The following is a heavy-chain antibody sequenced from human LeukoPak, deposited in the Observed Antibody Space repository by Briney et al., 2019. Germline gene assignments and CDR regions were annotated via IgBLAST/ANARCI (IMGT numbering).Heavy chain of an antibody. CDR3: ARHAAAGLYYFDY. D-gene: IGHD6-13*01. J-gene: IGHJ4*02. V-gene: IGHV1-69*06. Sequence: SVKVSCKASGGTFSSYAISWVRQAPGQGLEWMGGIIPIFGTANYAQKFQGRVTITADKSTSTAYMELSSLRSEDTAVYYCARHAAAGLYYFDYWGQGTLVTVSS. CDR2: IIPIFGTA. CDR1: GGTFSSYA.